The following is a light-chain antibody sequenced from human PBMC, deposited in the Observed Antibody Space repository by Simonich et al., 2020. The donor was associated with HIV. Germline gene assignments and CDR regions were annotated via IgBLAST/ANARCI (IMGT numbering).Light chain of an antibody. J-gene: IGKJ1*01. Sequence: DIQMTQSPSTLSASVGDRVTITCRASQSISSWLAWYQQKPGKAPKLLIYKASSLESGGPSRFSGSGSGTEFTLTISSLQPDDFATYYCQQYNNYPKTFGQGTKVEIK. CDR2: KAS. V-gene: IGKV1-5*03. CDR1: QSISSW. CDR3: QQYNNYPKT.